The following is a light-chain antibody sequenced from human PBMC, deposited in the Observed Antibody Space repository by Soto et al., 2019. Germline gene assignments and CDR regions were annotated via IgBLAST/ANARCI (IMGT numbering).Light chain of an antibody. CDR2: DNT. Sequence: QSVLTQPPSVSGAPGQRVTISCTGSKSNIGAGYDVHWYQQLPGTAPKLLIYDNTNRPSGVPDRFSGSKSGTSASLAITGLQAEDEADYYCQSYDSSLSGSVFGGGTKLTVL. V-gene: IGLV1-40*01. J-gene: IGLJ2*01. CDR1: KSNIGAGYD. CDR3: QSYDSSLSGSV.